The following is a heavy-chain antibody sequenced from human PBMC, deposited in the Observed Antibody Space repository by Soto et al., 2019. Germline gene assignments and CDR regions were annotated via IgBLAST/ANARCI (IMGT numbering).Heavy chain of an antibody. CDR2: INPNSGGT. V-gene: IGHV1-2*04. CDR3: ARAGSDYDFWSGYTEYYYGMDV. CDR1: GYTFTGYY. J-gene: IGHJ6*02. Sequence: ASVKVSCKASGYTFTGYYMHWVRQAPGQGLEWMGWINPNSGGTNYAQKFQGWVTLTRDTSISTAYMELSRLRSDDTAVYYCARAGSDYDFWSGYTEYYYGMDVWGQGTTVTVSS. D-gene: IGHD3-3*01.